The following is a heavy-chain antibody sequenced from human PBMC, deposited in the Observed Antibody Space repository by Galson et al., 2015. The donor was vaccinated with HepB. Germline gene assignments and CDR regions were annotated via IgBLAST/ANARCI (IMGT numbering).Heavy chain of an antibody. Sequence: SLRLSCAASGFTLSTYGMHWGRQAPGKGLEWVAVISNDGRNKNYADSVKGRFTISRDNSKSTLYLQMNSLRAEDTAVYYCARGVNFGGGATDWFDPWGQGTLVTVSS. CDR1: GFTLSTYG. V-gene: IGHV3-30*03. J-gene: IGHJ5*02. CDR3: ARGVNFGGGATDWFDP. CDR2: ISNDGRNK. D-gene: IGHD1-26*01.